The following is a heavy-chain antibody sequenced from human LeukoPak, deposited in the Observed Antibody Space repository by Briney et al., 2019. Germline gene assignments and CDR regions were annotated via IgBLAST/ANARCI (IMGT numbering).Heavy chain of an antibody. V-gene: IGHV3-33*01. CDR2: ILYDGRNN. D-gene: IGHD2-15*01. J-gene: IGHJ3*02. CDR3: ARGAYCSGGRCPGAFDI. CDR1: GFXFSNYA. Sequence: GGSLRDSCAAPGFXFSNYAMYWVRHAPRKGVGWGTFILYDGRNNNYAQSVKGRFTISRDNSKNTLYLQMNSLRAEDTAVYYCARGAYCSGGRCPGAFDIWGQGTMVTVSS.